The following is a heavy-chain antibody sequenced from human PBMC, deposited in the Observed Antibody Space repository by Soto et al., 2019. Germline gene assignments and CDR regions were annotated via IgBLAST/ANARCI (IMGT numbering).Heavy chain of an antibody. D-gene: IGHD3-22*01. CDR3: ARDRPYDSSGTQLDP. J-gene: IGHJ5*02. V-gene: IGHV4-31*03. Sequence: SETLPLTCTVSGGSISSGGYYWSWIRRHPGKGLEWIGYIYYSGSTYYNPSLKSRVTISVDTSKNQFSLKLSSVTAADTAVYYCARDRPYDSSGTQLDPWGQGTLVTVSS. CDR1: GGSISSGGYY. CDR2: IYYSGST.